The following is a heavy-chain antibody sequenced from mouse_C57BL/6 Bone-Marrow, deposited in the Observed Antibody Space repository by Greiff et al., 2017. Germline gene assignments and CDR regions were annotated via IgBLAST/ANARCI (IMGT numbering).Heavy chain of an antibody. Sequence: EVQLQASWAELVRPGASVKLSCTASGFNIKDDYMHWVKQRPEQGLEWIGWIDPENGDTEYASKFQGKATITADTSSNTAYLQLSSLTSEDTAVYYCTPYYGSRGYWGQGTTLTVSS. D-gene: IGHD1-1*01. J-gene: IGHJ2*01. CDR1: GFNIKDDY. CDR3: TPYYGSRGY. CDR2: IDPENGDT. V-gene: IGHV14-4*01.